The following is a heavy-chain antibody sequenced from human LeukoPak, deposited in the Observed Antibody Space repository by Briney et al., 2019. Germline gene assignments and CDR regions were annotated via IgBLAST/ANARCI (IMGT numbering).Heavy chain of an antibody. Sequence: ASVKVSCKASGGTFSSYAISWVRQAPGQGLEWMGIINPSGGSTSYAQKFQGRVTMTRDTSTSTVYMELSSLRSEDTAVYYCASDYYDSSGYYSPWGQGTLVTVSS. D-gene: IGHD3-22*01. CDR1: GGTFSSYA. CDR3: ASDYYDSSGYYSP. J-gene: IGHJ4*02. CDR2: INPSGGST. V-gene: IGHV1-46*01.